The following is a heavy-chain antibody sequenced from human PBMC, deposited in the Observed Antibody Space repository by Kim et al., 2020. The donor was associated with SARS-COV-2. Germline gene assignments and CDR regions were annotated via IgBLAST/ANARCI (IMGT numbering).Heavy chain of an antibody. CDR1: GYTFTSYY. CDR3: ARVGEMATRVGAFDI. Sequence: ASVKVSCKASGYTFTSYYMHWVRQAPGQGLEWMGIINPSGGSTSYAQKFQGRVTMTRDTSTSTVYMELSSLRSEDTAVYYCARVGEMATRVGAFDIWGQGTMVIVSS. D-gene: IGHD1-26*01. CDR2: INPSGGST. J-gene: IGHJ3*02. V-gene: IGHV1-46*01.